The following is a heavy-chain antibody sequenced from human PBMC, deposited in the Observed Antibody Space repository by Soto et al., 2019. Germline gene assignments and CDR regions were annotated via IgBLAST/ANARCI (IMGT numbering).Heavy chain of an antibody. CDR3: ATRITVFGLLIPPFDP. D-gene: IGHD3-3*01. V-gene: IGHV4-39*01. CDR1: GASISVHSYY. CDR2: SYYSGTT. Sequence: PSETLSLTCTVSGASISVHSYYWTWIRQPPGKGLEWIGSSYYSGTTYFNPSLKSRATISVDTSKNQFSLRLTSVTAADTAIYYCATRITVFGLLIPPFDPWGQGTQVTVSS. J-gene: IGHJ5*02.